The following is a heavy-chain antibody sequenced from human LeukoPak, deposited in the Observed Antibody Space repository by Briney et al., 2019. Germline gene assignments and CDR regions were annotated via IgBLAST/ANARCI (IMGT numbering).Heavy chain of an antibody. J-gene: IGHJ5*02. CDR2: IYPGDSDT. D-gene: IGHD3-22*01. CDR1: GYSFASYW. CDR3: ARQYYDSSGYYYP. Sequence: GESLQISCKGSGYSFASYWIAWVRQMPGKDLEWVGTIYPGDSDTRYSPSFQGQVTISADKSISTAYLQWSSLKASDTAMYYCARQYYDSSGYYYPWGQGTLVTVSS. V-gene: IGHV5-51*01.